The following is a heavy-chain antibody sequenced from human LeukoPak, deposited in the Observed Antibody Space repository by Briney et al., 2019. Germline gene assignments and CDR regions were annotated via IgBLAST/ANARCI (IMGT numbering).Heavy chain of an antibody. D-gene: IGHD4-17*01. J-gene: IGHJ4*02. CDR3: AKHYGDYRSFDY. Sequence: GGSLRLSCAASGFTFSSYNMNWVRQAPGKGLEWVSAIAPSGVTTYYADSVKGRFTISRDNSKSTLYLQMNSLRAEDTAVYYCAKHYGDYRSFDYWGQGTLVTVSS. CDR1: GFTFSSYN. CDR2: IAPSGVTT. V-gene: IGHV3-23*01.